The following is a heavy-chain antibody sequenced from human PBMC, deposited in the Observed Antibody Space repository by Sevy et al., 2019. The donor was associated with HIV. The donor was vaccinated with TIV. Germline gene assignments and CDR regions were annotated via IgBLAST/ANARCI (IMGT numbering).Heavy chain of an antibody. CDR2: IVNDPDGGTT. CDR3: STDIVVQSGYSYDFSRINPDFSHNSGADV. J-gene: IGHJ6*02. V-gene: IGHV3-15*04. CDR1: GFTFRNAW. Sequence: GGSLRLSCVASGFTFRNAWMTWVRQVPGKGLEWVGRIVNDPDGGTTDYAAPVKGRFIISRDDSKKTLYLQMNSLKTDETAVYYCSTDIVVQSGYSYDFSRINPDFSHNSGADVWGQGTTVTVSS. D-gene: IGHD5-18*01.